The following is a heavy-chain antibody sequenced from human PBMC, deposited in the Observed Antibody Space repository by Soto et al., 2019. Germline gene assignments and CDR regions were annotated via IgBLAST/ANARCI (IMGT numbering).Heavy chain of an antibody. CDR3: ARVESSWDYLYY. J-gene: IGHJ4*01. D-gene: IGHD6-13*01. CDR1: GFTFSIYA. V-gene: IGHV3-30-3*01. CDR2: ISYDGSNK. Sequence: QVQLVESGGGVVQPGRSLRLSCAASGFTFSIYAMHWVRQAPGKGLEWVAVISYDGSNKYYADSVKGRFTISRDNSKNTLYLQMNSLSAEDTAVYYCARVESSWDYLYYLGQGTLVTVSS.